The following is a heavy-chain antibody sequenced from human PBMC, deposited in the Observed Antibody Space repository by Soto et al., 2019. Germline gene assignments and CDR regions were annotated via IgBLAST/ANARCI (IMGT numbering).Heavy chain of an antibody. D-gene: IGHD3-9*01. V-gene: IGHV4-59*01. CDR2: SYYSGST. J-gene: IGHJ6*02. CDR3: ARESVHEEDILTGYYRKFYYYYGMDV. CDR1: GGSISSYY. Sequence: QVQLQESGPGLVKPSETLSLTCTVSGGSISSYYWSWIRQPPGKGLGWIGYSYYSGSTNYNPSLKSRVHISVDTPKTQHPLKLRSVTAADTAVYYCARESVHEEDILTGYYRKFYYYYGMDVWGQGTTVTVSS.